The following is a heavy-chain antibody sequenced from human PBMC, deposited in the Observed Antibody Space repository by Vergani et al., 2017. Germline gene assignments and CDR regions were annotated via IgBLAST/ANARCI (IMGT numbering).Heavy chain of an antibody. Sequence: EVQLVESGGGLVQPGGSLRLSCAASGFTVSSNYMSWVRQAPGKGLEWVSAISGSGGSTYYADSVKGRFTISRDNSKNTLYLQMNSLRAEDTAVYYCAKDLVVGSRGYFDYWGQGTLVTVSS. CDR3: AKDLVVGSRGYFDY. V-gene: IGHV3-23*04. CDR2: ISGSGGST. CDR1: GFTVSSNY. J-gene: IGHJ4*02. D-gene: IGHD2-8*02.